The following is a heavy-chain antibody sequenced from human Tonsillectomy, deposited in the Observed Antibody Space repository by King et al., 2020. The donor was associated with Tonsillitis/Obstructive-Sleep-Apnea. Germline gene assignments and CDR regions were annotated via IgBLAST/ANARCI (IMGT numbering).Heavy chain of an antibody. Sequence: VQLVESGGGLVQPGGSLRLSCAASGFTFSSYAMSWVRQAPGKGLEWVSAISGSGGSTYYADSVKGRFTISRDNSKNTLYLQMNSRRAEDTAVYYCAKGSITMVRGVIIKPSNYFDYWGQGTLVTVSS. J-gene: IGHJ4*02. CDR1: GFTFSSYA. CDR2: ISGSGGST. D-gene: IGHD3-10*01. CDR3: AKGSITMVRGVIIKPSNYFDY. V-gene: IGHV3-23*04.